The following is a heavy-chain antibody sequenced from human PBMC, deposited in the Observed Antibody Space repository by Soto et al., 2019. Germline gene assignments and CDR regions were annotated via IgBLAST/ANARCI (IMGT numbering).Heavy chain of an antibody. CDR1: GFTFSSYA. CDR2: ISGSGGST. D-gene: IGHD4-4*01. CDR3: AKTTVTTCYYNGMDV. J-gene: IGHJ6*02. V-gene: IGHV3-23*01. Sequence: PGGSLRLSCAASGFTFSSYAMSWVRQAPGKGLEWVSGISGSGGSTYYAGTVKGRFTISRDNSKDTLYLQMNSLKAEDTAVYYCAKTTVTTCYYNGMDVWGQGTTVTVSS.